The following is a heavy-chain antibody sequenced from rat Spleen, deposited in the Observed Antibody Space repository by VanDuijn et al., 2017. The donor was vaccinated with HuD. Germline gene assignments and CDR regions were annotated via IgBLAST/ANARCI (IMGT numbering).Heavy chain of an antibody. Sequence: EVQLVGSGGGLVPSGRSLKLSCAASGFSFSSFPMAWVRQAPKKGLEWFTSINSGGDVTYYPNSVKGRFTISRDNANNTLYLQRDSLRSEDTASYYCARRETSFDYWGQGVMVTVSS. CDR3: ARRETSFDY. CDR1: GFSFSSFP. V-gene: IGHV5S13*01. J-gene: IGHJ2*01. CDR2: INSGGDVT.